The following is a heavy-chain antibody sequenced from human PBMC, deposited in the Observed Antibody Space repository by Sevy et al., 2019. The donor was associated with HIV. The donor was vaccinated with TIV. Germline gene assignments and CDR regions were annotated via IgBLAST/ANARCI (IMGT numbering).Heavy chain of an antibody. Sequence: QPGGSLRLSCAVSGFNIDDYAMSWVRQAPGKGLEWVSGISPNSAYIGYADSVKGRFTKSRDKAKRSLFLQMDNLRFEDTALNYCVKGNSRLLTTYFDHWGQGTRVTVSS. J-gene: IGHJ4*02. CDR1: GFNIDDYA. V-gene: IGHV3-9*01. CDR2: ISPNSAYI. CDR3: VKGNSRLLTTYFDH. D-gene: IGHD3-22*01.